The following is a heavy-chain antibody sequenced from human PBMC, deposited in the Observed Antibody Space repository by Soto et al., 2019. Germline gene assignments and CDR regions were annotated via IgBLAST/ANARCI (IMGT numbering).Heavy chain of an antibody. V-gene: IGHV4-59*08. CDR3: ARLTMVRGVIFDY. Sequence: PSETLSLTCTVSGGSISSYYWSWIRQPPGKGLEWIGYIYYSGSTNYNPSLKSRVTISVDTSKNQFSLKLSSVTAADTAVYYCARLTMVRGVIFDYWGQGTLVTVSS. CDR2: IYYSGST. CDR1: GGSISSYY. J-gene: IGHJ4*02. D-gene: IGHD3-10*01.